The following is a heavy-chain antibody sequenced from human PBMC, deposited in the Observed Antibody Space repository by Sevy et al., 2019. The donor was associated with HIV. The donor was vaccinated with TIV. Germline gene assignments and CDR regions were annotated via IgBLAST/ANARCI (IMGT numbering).Heavy chain of an antibody. CDR2: FYYSGRT. V-gene: IGHV4-59*01. CDR1: GDSISGYY. J-gene: IGHJ4*02. CDR3: ANGISARLDY. Sequence: SETLSLTCTVSGDSISGYYWSWIRQPPGKGLEWIGYFYYSGRTNYSPSLKSRATISVDTSKNQIFLTLTAVTAADTAIYYCANGISARLDYWGQGTLVTVSS. D-gene: IGHD6-6*01.